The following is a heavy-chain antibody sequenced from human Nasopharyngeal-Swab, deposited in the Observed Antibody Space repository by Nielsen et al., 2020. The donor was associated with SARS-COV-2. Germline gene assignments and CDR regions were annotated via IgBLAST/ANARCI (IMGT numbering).Heavy chain of an antibody. CDR1: GYSFTSYW. Sequence: GESLKISCKGSGYSFTSYWIGWVRQMPGKGLEWMGIIYPGDSDTRYSPSFQGQVTTSADKSISTAYLQWSSLKASDTAMYYCARGGVVVPAATGMDVWGQGTTVTVSS. CDR2: IYPGDSDT. D-gene: IGHD2-2*01. J-gene: IGHJ6*02. CDR3: ARGGVVVPAATGMDV. V-gene: IGHV5-51*01.